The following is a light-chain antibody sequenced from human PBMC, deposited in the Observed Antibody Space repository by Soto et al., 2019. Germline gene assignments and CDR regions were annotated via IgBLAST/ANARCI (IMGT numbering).Light chain of an antibody. CDR2: EIS. J-gene: IGLJ2*01. Sequence: QSALTQPASVSGSPGQSITISCTGTSSDVGRYKYVSWYQQYPGKAPKLMIYEISNRPSGVSNRFSGSKSGNTASLTISGLQAEDEADYYCSSYTTSSTLVFGGGTKVTVL. CDR3: SSYTTSSTLV. V-gene: IGLV2-14*01. CDR1: SSDVGRYKY.